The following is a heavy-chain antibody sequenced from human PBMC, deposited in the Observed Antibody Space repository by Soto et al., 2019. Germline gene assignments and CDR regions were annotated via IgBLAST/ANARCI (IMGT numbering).Heavy chain of an antibody. J-gene: IGHJ5*02. CDR3: ARGRYYYGSGSYDNWFDP. CDR1: GGPISSGGYY. CDR2: IYYSGST. V-gene: IGHV4-31*03. D-gene: IGHD3-10*01. Sequence: SETLSLTCTVSGGPISSGGYYWSWIRQHPGKGLEWIGYIYYSGSTYYNPSLKSRVTISVDTSKNQFSLKLSSVTAADTAVYYCARGRYYYGSGSYDNWFDPWGQGTLVTVSS.